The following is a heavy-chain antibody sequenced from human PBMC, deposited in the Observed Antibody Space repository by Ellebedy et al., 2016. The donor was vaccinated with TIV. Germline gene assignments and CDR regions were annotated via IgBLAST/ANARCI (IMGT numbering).Heavy chain of an antibody. Sequence: PGGSLRLSCAASGFTFRSYGLSRSRYARGTGLECAAFLQYVEVDKHYKDSVKGRFTISRDNSKNTLYLQMNSLRAEDTAVYYCAKLIQHTDRDAVDIWGQGTMGTFSS. CDR3: AKLIQHTDRDAVDI. CDR2: LQYVEVDK. J-gene: IGHJ3*02. CDR1: GFTFRSYG. D-gene: IGHD2-21*01. V-gene: IGHV3-30*02.